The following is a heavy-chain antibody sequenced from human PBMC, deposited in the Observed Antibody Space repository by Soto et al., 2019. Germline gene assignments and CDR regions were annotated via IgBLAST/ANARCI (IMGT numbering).Heavy chain of an antibody. CDR3: AKRPMAGSGWPFDY. J-gene: IGHJ4*02. V-gene: IGHV3-30*18. D-gene: IGHD6-19*01. CDR2: ISYSGNK. Sequence: SLRLSCSASGFTLNTHGMHWVLQSPGKGLEWVSYISYSGNKYYADSVQGRFTISRXESKNTVFLQINSLRTQDTALYYCAKRPMAGSGWPFDYWGQG. CDR1: GFTLNTHG.